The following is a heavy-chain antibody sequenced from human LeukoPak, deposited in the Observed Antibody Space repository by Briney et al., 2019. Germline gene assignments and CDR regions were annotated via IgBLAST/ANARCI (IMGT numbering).Heavy chain of an antibody. J-gene: IGHJ4*02. D-gene: IGHD5-18*01. V-gene: IGHV3-30*02. CDR2: IRFDGTNK. CDR1: GFTFSSYG. CDR3: ARVNSYGHFDY. Sequence: PGGALRLACAASGFTFSSYGMHWVRQAPGKVLEWVSFIRFDGTNKYYADSVKGRFTISRDNAKNSLYLQINSLRAADRAVYYCARVNSYGHFDYWGQGTLVPVSS.